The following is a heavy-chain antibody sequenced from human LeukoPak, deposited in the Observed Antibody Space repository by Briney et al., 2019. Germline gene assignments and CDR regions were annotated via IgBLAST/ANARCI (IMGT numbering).Heavy chain of an antibody. V-gene: IGHV4-34*01. CDR3: ASGYCSGGSCYGYWYFDL. J-gene: IGHJ2*01. CDR2: INHSGST. CDR1: GGSFSGYY. Sequence: SETLSPTCAVYGGSFSGYYWSWIRQPPGKGLEWIGEINHSGSTNYNPSLKSRVTISVDTSKNQFSLKLSSVTAADTAVYYCASGYCSGGSCYGYWYFDLWGRGTLVTVSS. D-gene: IGHD2-15*01.